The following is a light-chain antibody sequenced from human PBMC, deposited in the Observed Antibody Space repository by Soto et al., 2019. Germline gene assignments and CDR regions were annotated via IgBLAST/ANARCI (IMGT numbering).Light chain of an antibody. CDR1: QGISTY. CDR3: QQSYSTTWK. V-gene: IGKV1-39*01. CDR2: AAS. Sequence: DIQMTQSPSSLSAPVGDRVTITCRASQGISTYLNWYQQKPGKAPKLLIYAASSLQSGVPSRFSGSGSETDFTLTISSLQPEDFATYSCQQSYSTTWKFGQGTKGDIK. J-gene: IGKJ1*01.